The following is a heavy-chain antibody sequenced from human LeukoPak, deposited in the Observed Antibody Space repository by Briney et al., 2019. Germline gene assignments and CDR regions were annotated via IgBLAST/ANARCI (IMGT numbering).Heavy chain of an antibody. D-gene: IGHD3-16*02. V-gene: IGHV3-11*04. Sequence: PGGSLRLSCAASGFTFSDYYMSWIRQAPGKGLEWVSYISSSSSTIYYADSVKGRFTISRDNAKNSLYLQMNSLRAEDTAVYYCARDLYDYVWGSYLYWGQGTLVTVSS. CDR2: ISSSSSTI. J-gene: IGHJ4*02. CDR1: GFTFSDYY. CDR3: ARDLYDYVWGSYLY.